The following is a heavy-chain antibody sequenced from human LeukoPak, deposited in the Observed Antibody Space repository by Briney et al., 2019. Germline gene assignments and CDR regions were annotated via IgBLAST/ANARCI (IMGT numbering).Heavy chain of an antibody. Sequence: SETLSLTCTVSGGSISSYYWSWIRQPPGKGLEWIGYIYYSGTTNYNPSLKSRVTISLDTSKNQFTLKLGSVTAADTAVYYCARGASSASTWFDPWGQGTLVTVSS. V-gene: IGHV4-59*01. J-gene: IGHJ5*02. CDR3: ARGASSASTWFDP. CDR2: IYYSGTT. D-gene: IGHD3-22*01. CDR1: GGSISSYY.